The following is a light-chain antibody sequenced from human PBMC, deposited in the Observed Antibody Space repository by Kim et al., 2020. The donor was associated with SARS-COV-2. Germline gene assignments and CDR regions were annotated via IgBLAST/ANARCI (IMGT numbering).Light chain of an antibody. J-gene: IGKJ2*01. Sequence: DIVMTQSPDSLAVSLGERATINCKSSQSVLYSFNNKNHLAWHQQKPGQPPKLLIYWASTRESGVPDRFTGSGSGTDFTLTISSLQAEDVAVYYCQQYYSTPPTFGQGTKVDIK. CDR1: QSVLYSFNNKNH. CDR3: QQYYSTPPT. V-gene: IGKV4-1*01. CDR2: WAS.